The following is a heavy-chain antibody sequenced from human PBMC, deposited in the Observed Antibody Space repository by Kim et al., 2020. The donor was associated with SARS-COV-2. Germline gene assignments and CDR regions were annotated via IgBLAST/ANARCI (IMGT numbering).Heavy chain of an antibody. CDR2: IYYSGST. J-gene: IGHJ4*02. V-gene: IGHV4-31*03. CDR3: ARGGGESYDY. Sequence: SETLSLTCTVSGGSISSGGYYWSWIRQHPGKGLEWIGYIYYSGSTYYNPSLKSRVTISVDTSKNQFSLKLSPVTAADTAVYYCARGGGESYDYWGQGTLVTVSS. D-gene: IGHD3-10*01. CDR1: GGSISSGGYY.